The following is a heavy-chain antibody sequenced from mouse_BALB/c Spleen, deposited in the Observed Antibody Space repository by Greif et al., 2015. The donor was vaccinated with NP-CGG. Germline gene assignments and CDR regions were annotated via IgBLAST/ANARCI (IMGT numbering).Heavy chain of an antibody. CDR1: GYNFTSYW. CDR2: IYPGSGST. Sequence: QVHVNQSGAELVKPGTSVKLSCKASGYNFTSYWINWVKLRPGQGLEWIGDIYPGSGSTNYNEKFKSKATLTVDTSSSTAYMQLSGLASEDSALYYCARDDGYYGFAYWGQGTLVTVSA. V-gene: IGHV1-55*01. D-gene: IGHD2-3*01. CDR3: ARDDGYYGFAY. J-gene: IGHJ3*01.